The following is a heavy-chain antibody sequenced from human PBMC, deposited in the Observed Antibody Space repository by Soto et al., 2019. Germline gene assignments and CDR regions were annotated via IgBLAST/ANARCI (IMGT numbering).Heavy chain of an antibody. V-gene: IGHV3-30*18. J-gene: IGHJ6*03. CDR2: VYYDGNNK. CDR3: AKEVEKGYCSGSGCQWHYLDV. CDR1: GFIFSTYG. Sequence: QVQLVESGGGVVQPGTSLRLSCAASGFIFSTYGMHWVRQAPGKGLEWVAIVYYDGNNKYFADSVKGRFTISRDNSKNTLYLQMDSLRAEDTAVYYCAKEVEKGYCSGSGCQWHYLDVWGKGTAVTVSS. D-gene: IGHD2-2*01.